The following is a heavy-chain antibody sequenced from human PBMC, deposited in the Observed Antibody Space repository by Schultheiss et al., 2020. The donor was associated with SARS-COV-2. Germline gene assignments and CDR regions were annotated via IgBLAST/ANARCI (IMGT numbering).Heavy chain of an antibody. CDR1: GGSISSGGYS. CDR3: ARGTITIFGVVHYYYYGMDV. V-gene: IGHV4-30-2*01. Sequence: LSLTCAVSGGSISSGGYSWSWIRQPPGKGLEWIGYIYHSGSTYYNPSLKSRVTISVDTSKNQFSLKLSSVTAADTAVYYCARGTITIFGVVHYYYYGMDVWGQGTTVTVSS. CDR2: IYHSGST. J-gene: IGHJ6*02. D-gene: IGHD3-3*01.